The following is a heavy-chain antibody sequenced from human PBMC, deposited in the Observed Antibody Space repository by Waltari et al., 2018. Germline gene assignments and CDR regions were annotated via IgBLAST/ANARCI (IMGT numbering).Heavy chain of an antibody. V-gene: IGHV3-11*04. CDR2: ISSSGGTI. CDR3: ARVDPPSMAFDI. Sequence: QVQLVESGGGLVKPGGSLRLSCAASGFTFSTYYMSWIRQAPGKGIEWVSYISSSGGTISYVDFLKGRFTMSRDNAKNSLYLQMNSLRAEDTAVYYCARVDPPSMAFDIWGQGTMVTVSP. CDR1: GFTFSTYY. J-gene: IGHJ3*02.